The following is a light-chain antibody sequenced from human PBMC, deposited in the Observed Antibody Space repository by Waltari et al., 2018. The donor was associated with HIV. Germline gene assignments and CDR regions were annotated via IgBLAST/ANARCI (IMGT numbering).Light chain of an antibody. CDR3: LQYNTYPWT. J-gene: IGKJ1*01. CDR1: QSISNW. Sequence: DIQMTQSPSTMSASVGDRVTITCRASQSISNWLAWYQQKPGKAPELLICKASSLESGVPSRFSGSGSGTEFTITISSLQPDDFATYYCLQYNTYPWTFGQGTKVEIK. CDR2: KAS. V-gene: IGKV1-5*03.